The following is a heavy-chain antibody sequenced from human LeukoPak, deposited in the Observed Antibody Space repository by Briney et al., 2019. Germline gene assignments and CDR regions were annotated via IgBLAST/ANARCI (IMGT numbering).Heavy chain of an antibody. CDR2: ISWDGGST. D-gene: IGHD3-16*01. CDR1: GFTFDDYA. J-gene: IGHJ4*02. V-gene: IGHV3-43D*03. CDR3: AKDMVPMDVDYVWGILDY. Sequence: GGSLRLSCAASGFTFDDYAMHWVRQAPGKGLEWVSLISWDGGSTYYADSVKGRFTISRDNSKNSLYLQMNSLRAEDTALYYCAKDMVPMDVDYVWGILDYWGQGTLVTVSS.